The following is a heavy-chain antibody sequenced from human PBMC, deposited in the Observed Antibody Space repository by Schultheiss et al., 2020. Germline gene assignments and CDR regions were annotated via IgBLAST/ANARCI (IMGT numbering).Heavy chain of an antibody. V-gene: IGHV3-21*04. CDR2: ISGSGGST. CDR3: ARDRHTYDY. J-gene: IGHJ4*02. Sequence: GGSLRLSCAASGFTFNNYWMHWVRQAPGKGLEWVSAISGSGGSTYYADSVKGRFTISRDNAKNSLYLQMNTLRAEDTAVYYCARDRHTYDYWGQGTLVTVSS. CDR1: GFTFNNYW.